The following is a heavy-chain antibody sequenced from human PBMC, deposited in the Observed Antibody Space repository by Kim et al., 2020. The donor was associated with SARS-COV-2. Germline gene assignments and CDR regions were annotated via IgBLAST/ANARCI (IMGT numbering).Heavy chain of an antibody. J-gene: IGHJ3*02. V-gene: IGHV1-2*04. D-gene: IGHD2-21*02. CDR3: ARLGGGDCPGAFDI. CDR2: INPNSGGT. CDR1: GYTFTGYY. Sequence: ASVKVSCKASGYTFTGYYMHWVRQAPGQGLEWMGWINPNSGGTNYAQKFQGWVTMTRDTSISTAYMELSRLRSDDTAVYYCARLGGGDCPGAFDIWGQGTMVTVSS.